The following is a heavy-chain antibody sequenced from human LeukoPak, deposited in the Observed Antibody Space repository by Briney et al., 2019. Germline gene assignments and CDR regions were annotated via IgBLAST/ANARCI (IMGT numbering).Heavy chain of an antibody. CDR3: ARDEDYGIFVNVDY. D-gene: IGHD4-17*01. CDR1: GYTFTSYA. J-gene: IGHJ4*02. V-gene: IGHV1-18*01. CDR2: ISTYNGNT. Sequence: ASVKVSCKASGYTFTSYAMNWVRQAPGQGPKWMGWISTYNGNTKYAEKFQGRVTMTTDTPTSTAYMELRSLRSDDTAVYYCARDEDYGIFVNVDYWGQGTLVTVSS.